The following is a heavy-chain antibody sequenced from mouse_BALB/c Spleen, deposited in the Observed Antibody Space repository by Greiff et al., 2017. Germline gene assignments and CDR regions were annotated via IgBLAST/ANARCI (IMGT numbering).Heavy chain of an antibody. J-gene: IGHJ2*01. V-gene: IGHV5-12-1*01. Sequence: EVQRVESGGGLVKPGGSLKLSCAASGFAFSSYDMSWVRQTPEKRLEWVAYISSGGGSTYYPDTVKGRFTISRDNAKNTLYLQMSSLKSEDTAMYYCARRGNYLDYWGQGTTLTVSS. D-gene: IGHD1-1*02. CDR2: ISSGGGST. CDR3: ARRGNYLDY. CDR1: GFAFSSYD.